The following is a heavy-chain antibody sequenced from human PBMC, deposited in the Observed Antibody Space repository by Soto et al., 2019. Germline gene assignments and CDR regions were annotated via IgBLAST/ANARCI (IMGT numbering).Heavy chain of an antibody. CDR2: INSDGNGT. CDR1: RFTFSTYS. D-gene: IGHD3-22*01. CDR3: AGDSSGYSYDAFDI. Sequence: GGSLRLSCAASRFTFSTYSMHCVRQAPGKGLVWVSRINSDGNGTSYADSVKGRITISIGNAKNTLYLQMNSLRSEDTAVYYCAGDSSGYSYDAFDIWGQGTMVTVSS. V-gene: IGHV3-74*01. J-gene: IGHJ3*02.